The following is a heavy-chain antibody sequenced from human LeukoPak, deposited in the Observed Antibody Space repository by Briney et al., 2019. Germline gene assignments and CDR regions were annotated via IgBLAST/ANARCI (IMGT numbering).Heavy chain of an antibody. Sequence: GGSLRLSCAASGCTFSSYWMSWVRQAPGKGLEWVANIKQDGSEKYYVDSVKGRFTISRDNAKNSLYLQMNSLRAEDTAVYYCARREGQFDYWGQGTLVTVSS. CDR2: IKQDGSEK. V-gene: IGHV3-7*03. CDR3: ARREGQFDY. J-gene: IGHJ4*02. CDR1: GCTFSSYW.